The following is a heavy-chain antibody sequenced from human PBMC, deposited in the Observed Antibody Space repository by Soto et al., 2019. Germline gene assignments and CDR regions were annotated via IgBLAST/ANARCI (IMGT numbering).Heavy chain of an antibody. CDR2: IYYTGST. D-gene: IGHD3-3*02. V-gene: IGHV4-39*01. CDR3: ARDFSRSSFDF. CDR1: GVSISRSSYY. Sequence: SETLSLTCTVSGVSISRSSYYWAWIRQPPGKGLEWLGSIYYTGSTYYNPSLKSRVTISVDTSKNQFSLELSSVTAADTAVYYCARDFSRSSFDFWGQGALVTVSS. J-gene: IGHJ4*02.